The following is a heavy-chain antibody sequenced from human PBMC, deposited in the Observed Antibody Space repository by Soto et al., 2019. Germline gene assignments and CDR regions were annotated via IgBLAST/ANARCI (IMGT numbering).Heavy chain of an antibody. CDR2: TYYRSKWYN. J-gene: IGHJ5*01. CDR3: PKLIGNSWLAS. CDR1: GDSVSTNSAT. Sequence: SQTLSLTCVISGDSVSTNSATWDWIRQSPSRGLEWLGRTYYRSKWYNDYAVSVKGRITINPDTSNNQLSLQLNSVTPDDTAVYYCPKLIGNSWLASWGQGTLAT. D-gene: IGHD2-8*01. V-gene: IGHV6-1*01.